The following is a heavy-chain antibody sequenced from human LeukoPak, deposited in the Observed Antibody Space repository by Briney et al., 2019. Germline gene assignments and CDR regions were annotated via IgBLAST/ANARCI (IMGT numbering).Heavy chain of an antibody. Sequence: GGSLRLSCEASGLTFSTYNMNWVRQAPGKRLEWVSSITSTSSYVFYADSVKGRFTISRDNAKNSLYLQMNSLRAEDTAVYYCARVYDYYDSSGYLDYWGQGTLVTVSS. CDR3: ARVYDYYDSSGYLDY. V-gene: IGHV3-21*04. J-gene: IGHJ4*02. D-gene: IGHD3-22*01. CDR2: ITSTSSYV. CDR1: GLTFSTYN.